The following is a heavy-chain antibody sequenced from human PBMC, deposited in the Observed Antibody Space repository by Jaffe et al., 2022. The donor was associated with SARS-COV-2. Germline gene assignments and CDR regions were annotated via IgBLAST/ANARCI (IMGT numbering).Heavy chain of an antibody. CDR3: ARQYYYDSSGHREDN. J-gene: IGHJ4*02. V-gene: IGHV4-4*02. CDR2: IYHSGTT. D-gene: IGHD3-22*01. CDR1: GASISSNNW. Sequence: QVQLQESGPGLVKPSGTLSLTCAVSGASISSNNWWSWVRQPPGKGLEWIGEIYHSGTTNFNPSLKSRVTFSVDKSKNQFSLRLSSVTAADTALYYCARQYYYDSSGHREDNWGQGTLVTVSS.